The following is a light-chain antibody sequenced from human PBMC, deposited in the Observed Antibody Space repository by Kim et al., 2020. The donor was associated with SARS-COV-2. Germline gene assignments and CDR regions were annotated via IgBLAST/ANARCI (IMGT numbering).Light chain of an antibody. Sequence: MAPGERATPTCRASQTVNYNYLAWYQHKPGQAPRLLIHDASSRATGIPDRFSGSGSGTDFTLTISRLEPEDVAVYYCQQYGRSAAFGQGTKVDIK. V-gene: IGKV3-20*01. J-gene: IGKJ1*01. CDR2: DAS. CDR3: QQYGRSAA. CDR1: QTVNYNY.